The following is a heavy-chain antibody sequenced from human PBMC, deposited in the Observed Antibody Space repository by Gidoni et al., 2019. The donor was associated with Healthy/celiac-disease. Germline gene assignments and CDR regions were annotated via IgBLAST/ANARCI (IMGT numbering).Heavy chain of an antibody. J-gene: IGHJ4*02. CDR3: ARGHGGYCSGGSCYYFDY. CDR2: IYPSGST. D-gene: IGHD2-15*01. Sequence: QVQLQESGPGLVKPSETLSLTCTVSGGSISSYYWSWLRQPAGKGLELIGRIYPSGSTNYNPSLKSRVTMSVDTSKNQFSLKLSSVTAADTAVYYCARGHGGYCSGGSCYYFDYWGQGTLVTVSS. CDR1: GGSISSYY. V-gene: IGHV4-4*07.